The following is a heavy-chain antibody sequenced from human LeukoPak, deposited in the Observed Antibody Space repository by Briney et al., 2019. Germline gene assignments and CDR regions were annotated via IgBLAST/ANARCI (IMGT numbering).Heavy chain of an antibody. CDR3: AKSDYGDYFDY. Sequence: GGSLRLSCAASGYTFSSYAMSWVRQAPGKGLEWVSAISGSGGSTYYADSVKGRLTISRDNSKNTLYLQMNSLRAEDTAVYYCAKSDYGDYFDYWGQGTLVSVSS. CDR2: ISGSGGST. J-gene: IGHJ4*02. D-gene: IGHD4-17*01. V-gene: IGHV3-23*01. CDR1: GYTFSSYA.